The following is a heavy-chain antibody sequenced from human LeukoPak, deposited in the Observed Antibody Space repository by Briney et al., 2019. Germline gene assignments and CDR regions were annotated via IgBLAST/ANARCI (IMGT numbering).Heavy chain of an antibody. J-gene: IGHJ3*02. V-gene: IGHV1-69*04. Sequence: ASVKVSCKASGYTFTSYDINWVRQATGQGLEWMGRIIPILGIANYAQKFQGRVTITADKSTSTAYMELSSLRSEDTAVYYCARRWTYYYDSSGSHAFDIWGQGTMVTVSS. CDR1: GYTFTSYD. CDR2: IIPILGIA. D-gene: IGHD3-22*01. CDR3: ARRWTYYYDSSGSHAFDI.